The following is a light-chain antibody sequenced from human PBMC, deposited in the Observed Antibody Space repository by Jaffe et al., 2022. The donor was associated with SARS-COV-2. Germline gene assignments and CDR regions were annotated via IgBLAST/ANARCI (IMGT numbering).Light chain of an antibody. CDR2: QDS. J-gene: IGLJ2*01. Sequence: SYDLTQPPSVSVSPGQTARIPCSGDSLGEKYVCWYRQMPGQSPALVIYQDSERPSGIPERFSGSNSGNTATLTITGTQAMDEAVYYCQAWDRSTHVVFGGGTKLSVL. CDR3: QAWDRSTHVV. CDR1: SLGEKY. V-gene: IGLV3-1*01.